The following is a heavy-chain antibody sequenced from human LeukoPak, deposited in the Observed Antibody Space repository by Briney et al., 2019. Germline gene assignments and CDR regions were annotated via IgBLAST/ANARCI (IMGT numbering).Heavy chain of an antibody. CDR3: ARDQEARYYDFWSGYYYGMDV. Sequence: ASVKVSCKASGYTFTSYYMHWVRQAPGQGLEWMGIINPSGGSTGYAQKFQGRVTMTRDTSTSTVYMELSSLRSEDTAVYYCARDQEARYYDFWSGYYYGMDVWGQGTTVTVSS. CDR1: GYTFTSYY. J-gene: IGHJ6*02. CDR2: INPSGGST. D-gene: IGHD3-3*01. V-gene: IGHV1-46*01.